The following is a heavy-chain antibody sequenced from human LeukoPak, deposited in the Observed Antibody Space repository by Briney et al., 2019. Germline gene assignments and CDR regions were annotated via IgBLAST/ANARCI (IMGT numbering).Heavy chain of an antibody. Sequence: GGSLRLSCAASGFTFSSYALHWVRQAPGKGLEWVALISYDGSNKYNTDSVKGRFTISRDNAKSSLYLQMNSLRAEDTAVYYCARVGSFDAFDIWGQGTMVTVSS. CDR3: ARVGSFDAFDI. CDR2: ISYDGSNK. D-gene: IGHD3-16*01. CDR1: GFTFSSYA. J-gene: IGHJ3*02. V-gene: IGHV3-30-3*01.